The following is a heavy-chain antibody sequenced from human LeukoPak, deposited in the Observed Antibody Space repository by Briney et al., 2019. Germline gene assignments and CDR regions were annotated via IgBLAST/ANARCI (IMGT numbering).Heavy chain of an antibody. CDR3: ARRRGATGGRDFDY. D-gene: IGHD1-26*01. V-gene: IGHV3-23*01. CDR2: ISGGGATT. J-gene: IGHJ4*02. Sequence: GGSLRLSCAASGFTFSSYAMSWVRQAPGKGRNWAQAISGGGATTYYADSVRGRFTISRDNFENTLYLQMNSLRAEDTAVYFCARRRGATGGRDFDYWGQGTLVTVSS. CDR1: GFTFSSYA.